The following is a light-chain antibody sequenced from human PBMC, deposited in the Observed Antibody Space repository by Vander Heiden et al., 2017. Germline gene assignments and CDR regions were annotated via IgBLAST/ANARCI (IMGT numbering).Light chain of an antibody. CDR2: DVR. J-gene: IGLJ2*01. V-gene: IGLV2-11*02. Sequence: QSALTQPRSVSGSTGHSVTIPCTGTSRDVGGYNYVYRYQQGPGKAPKLMIYDVRKRPSGVPDRFSGSKSGSTASLTISGLQAEDEADYYGCSFAGSYTLVFGGGTKLTVL. CDR3: CSFAGSYTLV. CDR1: SRDVGGYNY.